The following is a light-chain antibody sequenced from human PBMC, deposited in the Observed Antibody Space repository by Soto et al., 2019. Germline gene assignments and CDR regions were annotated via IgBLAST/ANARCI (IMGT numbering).Light chain of an antibody. CDR2: KAS. J-gene: IGKJ4*01. CDR3: QQYDSNPLT. Sequence: DIQMTQSPSTLSASVGDRVIITCRASQSISAWLAWYQQKPGKAPKLLINKASNLQSGVPSRFSGSGSGTEFTLTISDLQPDDFATYYCQQYDSNPLTFGGGTKVEI. CDR1: QSISAW. V-gene: IGKV1-5*03.